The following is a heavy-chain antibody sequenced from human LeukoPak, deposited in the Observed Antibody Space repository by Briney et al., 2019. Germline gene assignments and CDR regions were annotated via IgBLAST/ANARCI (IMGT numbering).Heavy chain of an antibody. Sequence: ASVKVSCKASGYTFTGYYMHWVRQAPGQGLEWMGWINPSGGSTSYAQKFQGRVTMTRDTSTSTVYMELSSLRSEDTAVYYCARDGPRIAALGEDFDYWGQGTLVTVSS. CDR3: ARDGPRIAALGEDFDY. V-gene: IGHV1-46*01. CDR1: GYTFTGYY. J-gene: IGHJ4*02. CDR2: INPSGGST. D-gene: IGHD6-6*01.